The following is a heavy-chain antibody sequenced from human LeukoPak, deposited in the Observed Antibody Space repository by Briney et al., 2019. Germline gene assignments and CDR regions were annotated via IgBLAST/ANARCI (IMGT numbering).Heavy chain of an antibody. CDR1: GFTFSSYA. V-gene: IGHV3-23*01. D-gene: IGHD3-9*01. CDR2: ISGSGGST. Sequence: GGSLRLSCAASGFTFSSYAMSWVRQAPEKGLEWVSAISGSGGSTYYADSVKGRFTISRDNSKNTLYLQMSSLRAEDTAVYYCAKTSSYDILTGYSRWFDPWGQGTLVTVSS. J-gene: IGHJ5*02. CDR3: AKTSSYDILTGYSRWFDP.